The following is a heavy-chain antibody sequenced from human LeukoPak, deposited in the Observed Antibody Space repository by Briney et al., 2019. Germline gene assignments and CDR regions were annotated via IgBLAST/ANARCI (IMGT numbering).Heavy chain of an antibody. Sequence: SVKVSCKASGGTFSSYAISWVRQAPGQGLEWMGGIIPIFGTANYAQKFQGRVTITADESTSTAYMELSSLRSEDTAVYYCARIGVMVYTEHFQHWGQGTLVTVSS. CDR2: IIPIFGTA. J-gene: IGHJ1*01. D-gene: IGHD2-8*01. V-gene: IGHV1-69*01. CDR1: GGTFSSYA. CDR3: ARIGVMVYTEHFQH.